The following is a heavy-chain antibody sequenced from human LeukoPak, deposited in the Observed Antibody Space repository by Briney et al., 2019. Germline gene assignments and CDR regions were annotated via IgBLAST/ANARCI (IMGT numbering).Heavy chain of an antibody. Sequence: SETLSLTCAVYGGSFSGYYWSWIRQPPGKGREWIGEINHSGSTNYNPSLKSRVNISVDTSKNQFSLKLSSVTAADTAVYYCARGITMVRGADLWGQGTLVTVSS. CDR1: GGSFSGYY. CDR2: INHSGST. V-gene: IGHV4-34*01. D-gene: IGHD3-10*01. CDR3: ARGITMVRGADL. J-gene: IGHJ4*02.